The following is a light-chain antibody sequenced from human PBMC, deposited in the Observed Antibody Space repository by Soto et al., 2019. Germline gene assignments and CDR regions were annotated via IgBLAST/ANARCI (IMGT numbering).Light chain of an antibody. J-gene: IGKJ4*01. Sequence: EIVLTQSPGTLSLSPGERATLSCRASQSVSNNYLAWYQQKPGQAPRLLIYGASRRATGIPDRFSGSGSGTDFTLTISRLEPEDFAVYSCQRYGSSPLTFGGGTKVEIK. V-gene: IGKV3-20*01. CDR1: QSVSNNY. CDR2: GAS. CDR3: QRYGSSPLT.